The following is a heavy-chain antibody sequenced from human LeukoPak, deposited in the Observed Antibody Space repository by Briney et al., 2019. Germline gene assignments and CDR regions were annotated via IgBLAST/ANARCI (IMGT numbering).Heavy chain of an antibody. CDR1: GGTFSSYA. CDR3: ATCSGGSCYSSAFDY. J-gene: IGHJ4*02. V-gene: IGHV1-69*01. Sequence: GASVKVSCKASGGTFSSYAISWVRQAPGQGLEWMGGIIPIFGTANYAQKFQGRVTITADESTSTAYMELSSLRSEDTAVYYCATCSGGSCYSSAFDYWGQGTLVTVSS. CDR2: IIPIFGTA. D-gene: IGHD2-15*01.